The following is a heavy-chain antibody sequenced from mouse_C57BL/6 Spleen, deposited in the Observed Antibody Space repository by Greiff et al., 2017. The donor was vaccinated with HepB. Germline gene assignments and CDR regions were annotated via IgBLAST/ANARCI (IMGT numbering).Heavy chain of an antibody. D-gene: IGHD3-3*01. CDR1: GFTFSSYA. V-gene: IGHV5-9-1*02. CDR2: ISSGGDYI. Sequence: EVMLVESGEGLVKPGGSLKLSCAASGFTFSSYAMSWVRQTPEKRLEWVAYISSGGDYIYYADTVKGRFTISRDNARNTLYLQMSSLKSEDTAMYYCTRGGQPHYFDYWGQGTTLTVSS. J-gene: IGHJ2*01. CDR3: TRGGQPHYFDY.